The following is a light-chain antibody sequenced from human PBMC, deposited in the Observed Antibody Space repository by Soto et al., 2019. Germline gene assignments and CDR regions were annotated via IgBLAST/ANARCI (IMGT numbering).Light chain of an antibody. V-gene: IGKV1-27*01. J-gene: IGKJ1*01. Sequence: DIQMTQSPSSLSASVGDRVTITCRASQDIGNNLAWYQQKPGKVPKVLIYTASTLHSGVPSRFSGSGSGTDFTLTINSLQPEDVATYFCQMYDSVPWSFGQGTRVEI. CDR3: QMYDSVPWS. CDR1: QDIGNN. CDR2: TAS.